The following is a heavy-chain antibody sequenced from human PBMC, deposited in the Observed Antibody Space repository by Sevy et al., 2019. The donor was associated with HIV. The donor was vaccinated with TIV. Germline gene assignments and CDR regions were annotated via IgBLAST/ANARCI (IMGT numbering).Heavy chain of an antibody. CDR3: ASDPEGRGGRVQSGMDV. CDR1: GFTFSSYN. V-gene: IGHV3-48*02. Sequence: GGSLRLSCAASGFTFSSYNLNWVRQAPGKGLEWVSYIASSSSAKYYADSVKGRFTISRDNAKNSLNLQMNSLRDEDTAVYYGASDPEGRGGRVQSGMDVWGLGTTVTVSS. CDR2: IASSSSAK. J-gene: IGHJ6*02. D-gene: IGHD2-15*01.